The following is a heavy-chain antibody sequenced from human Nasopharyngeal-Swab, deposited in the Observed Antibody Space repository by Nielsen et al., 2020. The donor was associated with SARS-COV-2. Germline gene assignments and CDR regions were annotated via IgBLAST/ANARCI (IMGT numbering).Heavy chain of an antibody. CDR1: DFTISSYW. D-gene: IGHD3-3*01. V-gene: IGHV3-7*03. Sequence: GESLKISCVASDFTISSYWMSWVRQAPGKGLEWVANIKQDGSEKNYVDSVKGRFTIARDNAKNSLYLRMYSLRTEDTAVYYCARVYSSFYDFWSGFQTDYFYYYMDVWGKGTTVTVSS. CDR3: ARVYSSFYDFWSGFQTDYFYYYMDV. CDR2: IKQDGSEK. J-gene: IGHJ6*03.